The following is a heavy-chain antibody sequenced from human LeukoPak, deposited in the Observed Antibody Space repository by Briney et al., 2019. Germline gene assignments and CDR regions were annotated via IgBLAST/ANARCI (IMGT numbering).Heavy chain of an antibody. Sequence: SETLSLTCAVYGGSFSGYYWSWIRQPPGKGLEWIGEINHSGSTNYNPSLKSRVTISVDTSKNQFSLKLSSVTAADTAVYYCARRCPNSITAYYFDYWGQGTLVTVSS. D-gene: IGHD2-8*01. J-gene: IGHJ4*02. CDR3: ARRCPNSITAYYFDY. CDR2: INHSGST. CDR1: GGSFSGYY. V-gene: IGHV4-34*01.